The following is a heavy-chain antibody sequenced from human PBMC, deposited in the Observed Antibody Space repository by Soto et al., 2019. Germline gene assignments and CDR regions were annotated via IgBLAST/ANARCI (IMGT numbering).Heavy chain of an antibody. J-gene: IGHJ4*02. CDR2: VYSSGST. V-gene: IGHV4-59*08. CDR3: ARRKTRPEAFDY. Sequence: TSETLSLTCTVSGGSISTYYWTWIRQSPGKGLEWIGYVYSSGSTKYNPSLSSRVTISLDTSKSQFSLKLNSVTAADTAVYYCARRKTRPEAFDYWGQGTQVTVSS. CDR1: GGSISTYY.